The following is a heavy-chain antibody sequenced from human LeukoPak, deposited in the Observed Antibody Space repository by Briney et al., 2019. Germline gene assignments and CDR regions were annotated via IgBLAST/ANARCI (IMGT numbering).Heavy chain of an antibody. J-gene: IGHJ4*02. D-gene: IGHD2-2*01. CDR3: VKDRSSSWAVDY. CDR2: ISYDGSNK. CDR1: GFTFSSYG. Sequence: GGSLRLSCAASGFTFSSYGTHWVRQAPGKGLEWVAVISYDGSNKYYADSVKGRFTISRDNSKNTLYLQMNSLRAEDTAVYPCVKDRSSSWAVDYWGQGTLVTVSS. V-gene: IGHV3-30*18.